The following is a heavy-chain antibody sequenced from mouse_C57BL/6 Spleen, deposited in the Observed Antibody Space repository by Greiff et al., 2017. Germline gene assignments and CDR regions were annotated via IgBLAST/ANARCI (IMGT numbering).Heavy chain of an antibody. D-gene: IGHD1-1*01. CDR3: ARSGSSWYFDV. J-gene: IGHJ1*03. CDR2: IWGVGST. CDR1: GFSLTSYG. V-gene: IGHV2-6*01. Sequence: VQLQESGPGLVAPSQSLSITCTVSGFSLTSYGVDWVRQSPGKGLEWLGVIWGVGSTKYNSALKSRLSISKDNSKSQVFLKMNSLQTDDTAMYYCARSGSSWYFDVWGTGTTVTVSS.